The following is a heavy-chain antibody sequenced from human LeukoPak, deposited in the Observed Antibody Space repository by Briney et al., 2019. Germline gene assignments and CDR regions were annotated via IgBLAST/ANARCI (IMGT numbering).Heavy chain of an antibody. V-gene: IGHV4-39*07. CDR2: IYYSGST. J-gene: IGHJ4*02. CDR1: GGSISSSSYY. D-gene: IGHD2-2*01. CDR3: ARVKRKYQLLKPLHETPSHYFDY. Sequence: SETLSLTCTVSGGSISSSSYYWDWIRQPPGKGLEWIGTIYYSGSTYYNPSLKSRVTISLDTSKNQFSLKVSSVTAADTAVYYCARVKRKYQLLKPLHETPSHYFDYWGQGTLVTVSS.